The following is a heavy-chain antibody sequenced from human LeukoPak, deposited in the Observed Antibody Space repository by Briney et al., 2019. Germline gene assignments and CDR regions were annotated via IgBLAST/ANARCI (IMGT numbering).Heavy chain of an antibody. CDR2: TYPGDSDT. D-gene: IGHD6-13*01. Sequence: GESLKIPCKGSGYSFTSYWIGWVRQMPGKGLEWMGITYPGDSDTRYSPSFEGQVTISADKSISTAYLQWSSLKASDTAMYYCVSAPTYSTTWYSDYWGQGTLVSVSS. CDR3: VSAPTYSTTWYSDY. J-gene: IGHJ4*02. V-gene: IGHV5-51*01. CDR1: GYSFTSYW.